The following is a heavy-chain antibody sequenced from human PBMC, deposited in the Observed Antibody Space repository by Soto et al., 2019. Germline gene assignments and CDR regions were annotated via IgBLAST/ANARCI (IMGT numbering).Heavy chain of an antibody. D-gene: IGHD2-2*01. J-gene: IGHJ4*02. Sequence: EVQLVESGGGLVQPGESLRLSCAASGFTFSSYSMNWVRQARGKGLEWVSYIHNSSITIYYADSVRGRFTISRDNAKNSLYLQMNSLRDEDTAVYYCARGVQIIVLLPAAIDYWGQGTLVTVSS. CDR3: ARGVQIIVLLPAAIDY. CDR1: GFTFSSYS. CDR2: IHNSSITI. V-gene: IGHV3-48*02.